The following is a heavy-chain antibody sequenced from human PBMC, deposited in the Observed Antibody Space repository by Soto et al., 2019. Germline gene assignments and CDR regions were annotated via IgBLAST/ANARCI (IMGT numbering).Heavy chain of an antibody. V-gene: IGHV1-69*06. Sequence: SVKVSCKASGGTFSSYAISWVRQAPGQGLEWMGGIIPIFGTANYAQKFQGRVTITADKSTSTAYMELSSLRSEDTAVYYCARGRDGYNSYYFDYWGQGTLVTVSS. D-gene: IGHD5-12*01. CDR1: GGTFSSYA. CDR2: IIPIFGTA. J-gene: IGHJ4*02. CDR3: ARGRDGYNSYYFDY.